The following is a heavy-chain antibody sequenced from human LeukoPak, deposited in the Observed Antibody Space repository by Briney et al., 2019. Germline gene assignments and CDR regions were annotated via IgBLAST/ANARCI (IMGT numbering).Heavy chain of an antibody. Sequence: ASVKVSCKASGYTFTSYGINWVRQAPGQGLEWMGWISAYNGNTNYAQKIQGRVTMTTDTSTSTAYMGLRSLRSDDTAVYYCARPNTGLRPGALAYWGQGTLVTVSS. CDR3: ARPNTGLRPGALAY. J-gene: IGHJ4*02. CDR2: ISAYNGNT. V-gene: IGHV1-18*01. CDR1: GYTFTSYG. D-gene: IGHD5-12*01.